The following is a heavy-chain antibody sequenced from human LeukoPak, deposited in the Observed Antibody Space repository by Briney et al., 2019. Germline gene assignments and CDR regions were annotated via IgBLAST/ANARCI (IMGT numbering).Heavy chain of an antibody. CDR2: IYTSGST. J-gene: IGHJ5*02. Sequence: PSQTLSLTCTVSGGSISSGSYYWSWIRQPAGKGLEWIGRIYTSGSTNYNPSLKSRVTISVDTSKNQFSLKLSSVTAADTAVYYCARGGSGGWYNWFDPWGQGTLVTVSS. CDR3: ARGGSGGWYNWFDP. D-gene: IGHD6-19*01. V-gene: IGHV4-61*02. CDR1: GGSISSGSYY.